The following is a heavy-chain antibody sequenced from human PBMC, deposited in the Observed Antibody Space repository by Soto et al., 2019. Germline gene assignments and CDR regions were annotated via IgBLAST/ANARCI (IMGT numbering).Heavy chain of an antibody. CDR3: ARHRGYSYGSVYFDY. V-gene: IGHV1-69*13. CDR2: IIPIFGTA. J-gene: IGHJ4*02. Sequence: SVKVSCKASGGTFSSYAISWVRRAPGQGLEWMGGIIPIFGTANYAQKFQGRVTITADESTSTAYMELSSLRSEDTAVYYCARHRGYSYGSVYFDYWGQGTLVTVSS. CDR1: GGTFSSYA. D-gene: IGHD5-18*01.